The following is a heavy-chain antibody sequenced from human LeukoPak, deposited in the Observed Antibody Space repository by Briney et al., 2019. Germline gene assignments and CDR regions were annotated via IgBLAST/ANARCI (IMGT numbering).Heavy chain of an antibody. CDR3: ARSKRRYCSGGSCYPAGVRAFDI. CDR2: INHSGST. J-gene: IGHJ3*02. Sequence: PSETLSLTCAVYGGSFSGYYWSWLRQPPGKGLEWIGEINHSGSTNYNPSLKSRVNISVDTSKNQFSLKLSSVTAADTAVYYCARSKRRYCSGGSCYPAGVRAFDIWGQGTMVTVSS. D-gene: IGHD2-15*01. V-gene: IGHV4-34*01. CDR1: GGSFSGYY.